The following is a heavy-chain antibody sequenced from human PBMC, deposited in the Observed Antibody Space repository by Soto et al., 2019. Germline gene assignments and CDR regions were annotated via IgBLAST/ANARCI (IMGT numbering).Heavy chain of an antibody. V-gene: IGHV3-23*01. CDR3: AKDLRAGSGYDFDY. D-gene: IGHD5-12*01. CDR2: VNPGGYST. Sequence: EVQLLQSGGGLVQPGGSLRLSCAASGFTFTSYSMTWVRQTPGKGLEWVAAVNPGGYSTYYADSVKGRFTISRDNSNXXXXXXXXSLRAEDTAVYYCAKDLRAGSGYDFDYRDQGTLVTVSS. CDR1: GFTFTSYS. J-gene: IGHJ4*02.